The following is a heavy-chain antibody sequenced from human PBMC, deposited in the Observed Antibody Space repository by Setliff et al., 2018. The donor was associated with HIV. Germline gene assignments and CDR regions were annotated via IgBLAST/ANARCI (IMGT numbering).Heavy chain of an antibody. CDR1: GFTFSSYA. D-gene: IGHD2-2*03. Sequence: GGSLRLSCAASGFTFSSYAMHWVRQAPGKGLEYVSSISSNGGNTYYASSLKGRFTISRDNSKNTLYLQMGSLRGDDTAMYYCAKPTNGFYPRAFDAWGPGTMVTVSS. J-gene: IGHJ3*01. CDR3: AKPTNGFYPRAFDA. V-gene: IGHV3-64*01. CDR2: ISSNGGNT.